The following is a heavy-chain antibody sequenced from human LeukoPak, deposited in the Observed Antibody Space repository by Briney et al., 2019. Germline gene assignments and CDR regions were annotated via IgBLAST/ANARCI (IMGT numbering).Heavy chain of an antibody. D-gene: IGHD3-3*01. Sequence: GGSLRLSCAASGFTFSSYAMSWVRQAPGKGLEWVSAISGSGGSTYYADSVKGRFTISRDNSKNTLYLQMNSLRAEDTAVYYCAKDNSLEWLLSGGWFDPWGQGTLVTVSS. CDR1: GFTFSSYA. V-gene: IGHV3-23*01. CDR3: AKDNSLEWLLSGGWFDP. CDR2: ISGSGGST. J-gene: IGHJ5*02.